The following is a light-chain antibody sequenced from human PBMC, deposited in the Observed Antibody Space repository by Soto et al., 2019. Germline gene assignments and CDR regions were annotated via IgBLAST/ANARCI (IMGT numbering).Light chain of an antibody. CDR3: QQYGRSPLT. CDR1: QSVSSNY. V-gene: IGKV3-20*01. CDR2: GAS. Sequence: EIVLTQSPGTVSLSPGETATLSCRASQSVSSNYLAWYQQKPGQAPRLLIYGASSRATGISDRFSGSGSGTDFTLTISRLEPEDFAVYHCQQYGRSPLTFGGGTKVEIK. J-gene: IGKJ4*01.